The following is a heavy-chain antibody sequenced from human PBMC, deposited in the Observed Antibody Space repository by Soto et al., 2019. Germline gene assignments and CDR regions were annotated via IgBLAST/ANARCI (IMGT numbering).Heavy chain of an antibody. Sequence: GGSLRLSCAASGFTFSSYGMHWVRQAPGKGLEWVAVISYDGSNKYYADSVKGRFTISRDNSKNTLYLQMNSLRAEDTAVYYCAKAFSPFGELIYYYYYYGMDVWGQGTTVTVSS. V-gene: IGHV3-30*18. D-gene: IGHD3-10*01. CDR3: AKAFSPFGELIYYYYYYGMDV. J-gene: IGHJ6*02. CDR1: GFTFSSYG. CDR2: ISYDGSNK.